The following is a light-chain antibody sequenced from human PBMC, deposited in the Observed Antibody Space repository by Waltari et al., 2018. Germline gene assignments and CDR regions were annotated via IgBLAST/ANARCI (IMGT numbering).Light chain of an antibody. CDR1: SSNIGAGYG. V-gene: IGLV1-40*01. Sequence: QSALTQPPSVSGAPGQRVTISCTGSSSNIGAGYGVHWFQQIPGTAPKVLISGDNMRPSGVPDRFSASKSVTSASLAIAGVQPEDEAVYFCQSHDSSLRWVFGGGTKLTVL. J-gene: IGLJ2*01. CDR3: QSHDSSLRWV. CDR2: GDN.